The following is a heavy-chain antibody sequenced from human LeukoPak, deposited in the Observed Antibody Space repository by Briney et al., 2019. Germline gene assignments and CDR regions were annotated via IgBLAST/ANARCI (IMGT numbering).Heavy chain of an antibody. Sequence: PGGSLRLSCAASGFTFSDYYMSWIRQAPGKGLEWVSYISSSGSTIYYADSVKGRFTISRDNAKNSLYLQMNSLRAEDTAVYYCARGRRGYDYVWGSYRPDHIDYWGQGTLVTVSS. J-gene: IGHJ4*02. CDR2: ISSSGSTI. CDR1: GFTFSDYY. CDR3: ARGRRGYDYVWGSYRPDHIDY. V-gene: IGHV3-11*01. D-gene: IGHD3-16*02.